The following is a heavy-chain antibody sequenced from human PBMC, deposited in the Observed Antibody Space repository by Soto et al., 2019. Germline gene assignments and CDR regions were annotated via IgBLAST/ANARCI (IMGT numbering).Heavy chain of an antibody. CDR3: VGDGTKNLRDWFDP. J-gene: IGHJ5*02. V-gene: IGHV4-4*07. CDR2: IYATGTT. D-gene: IGHD1-1*01. Sequence: KPSETLSLTCTVSGASISGFYWSWIRKSAGKGLEWIGRIYATGTTDYNPSLKSRVMMSVDTSKKQFSLKLRSVTAADTAVYYCVGDGTKNLRDWFDPWGQGISVTVSS. CDR1: GASISGFY.